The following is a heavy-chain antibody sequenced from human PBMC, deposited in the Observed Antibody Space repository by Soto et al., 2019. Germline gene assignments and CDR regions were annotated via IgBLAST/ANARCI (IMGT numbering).Heavy chain of an antibody. Sequence: QEQLVESGGGVVQPGKSLRLSCAASGFTFNTYGMHWVRQAPGKGLEWVAVISYDRSEKYYVDSVKGRFTISKDNSKNTLYLQMNSLRPEDTAVYYCAKSPNFYCSSPNCYKYYFDHWGQGTRVTVSS. CDR2: ISYDRSEK. CDR3: AKSPNFYCSSPNCYKYYFDH. V-gene: IGHV3-30*18. D-gene: IGHD2-2*02. J-gene: IGHJ4*02. CDR1: GFTFNTYG.